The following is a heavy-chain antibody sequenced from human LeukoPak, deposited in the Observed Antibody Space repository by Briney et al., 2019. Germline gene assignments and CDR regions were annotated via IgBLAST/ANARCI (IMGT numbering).Heavy chain of an antibody. D-gene: IGHD3-10*01. J-gene: IGHJ3*02. CDR1: GGSISSYY. V-gene: IGHV4-59*06. CDR3: ARAGSGSYLAHAFDI. CDR2: IYYSGST. Sequence: PSETLSLTCTVSGGSISSYYWSWIRQHPGKGLEWIGYIYYSGSTYYNPSLKSRVTISVDTSKNQFSLKLSSVTAADTAVYYCARAGSGSYLAHAFDIWGQGTMVTVSS.